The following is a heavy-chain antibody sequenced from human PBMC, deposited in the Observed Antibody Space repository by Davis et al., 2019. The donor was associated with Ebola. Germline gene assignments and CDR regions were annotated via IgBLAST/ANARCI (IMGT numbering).Heavy chain of an antibody. D-gene: IGHD5-24*01. CDR2: ISYDGSNK. V-gene: IGHV3-30*18. J-gene: IGHJ4*02. Sequence: GGSLRPSCAASGFTFSSYGMHWVRQAPGKGLEWVAVISYDGSNKYYADSVKGRFTISRDNSKNTLYLQMNSLRAEDTAVYYCAKGRDRDYWGQGTLVTVSS. CDR1: GFTFSSYG. CDR3: AKGRDRDY.